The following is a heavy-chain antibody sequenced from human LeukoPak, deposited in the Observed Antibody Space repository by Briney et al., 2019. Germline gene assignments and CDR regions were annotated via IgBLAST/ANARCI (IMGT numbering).Heavy chain of an antibody. D-gene: IGHD3-3*01. CDR1: GYSISSGYY. V-gene: IGHV4-38-2*02. CDR2: IYHSGST. J-gene: IGHJ4*02. Sequence: PSETLSLTCTVSGYSISSGYYWGWIRQPPGKGLEWIGSIYHSGSTYYNPSLKSRVTISVDTSKNQFSLKLSSVTAADTAVYYCARHVIYDFWSGSLPLDYWGQGTLVTVSS. CDR3: ARHVIYDFWSGSLPLDY.